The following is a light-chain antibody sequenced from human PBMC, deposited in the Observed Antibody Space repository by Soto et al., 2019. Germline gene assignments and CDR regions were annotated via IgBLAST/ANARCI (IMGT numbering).Light chain of an antibody. J-gene: IGKJ2*01. CDR1: QSVSSSY. CDR3: QQYGSSPPYT. V-gene: IGKV3-20*01. Sequence: EIVLTQSPGTLSLSPGERATLSCRASQSVSSSYLAWYPQKPGQAPRLLIYGASSRATGIPDRFSGSGSGTDFTLTISRLEPEDFEVYYCQQYGSSPPYTFGQGTKLEIK. CDR2: GAS.